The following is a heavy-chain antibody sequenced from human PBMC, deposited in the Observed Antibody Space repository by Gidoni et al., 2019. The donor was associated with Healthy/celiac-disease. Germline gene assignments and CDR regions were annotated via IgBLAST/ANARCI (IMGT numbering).Heavy chain of an antibody. J-gene: IGHJ6*02. V-gene: IGHV2-26*01. D-gene: IGHD1-26*01. Sequence: QVTLKESGPVLVKPTETLTLTCTVSGFSLSNARMGVSWIRQPPGKALEWLAHIFSNDEKSYSTSLKSRLTISKDTSKSQVVLTMTNMDPVDTATYYCARIRASVRSRERGYYYYGMDVWGQGTTVTVSS. CDR1: GFSLSNARMG. CDR3: ARIRASVRSRERGYYYYGMDV. CDR2: IFSNDEK.